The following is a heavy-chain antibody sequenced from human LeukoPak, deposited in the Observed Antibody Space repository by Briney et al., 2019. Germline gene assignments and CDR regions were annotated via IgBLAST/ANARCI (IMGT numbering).Heavy chain of an antibody. J-gene: IGHJ4*02. V-gene: IGHV3-48*01. Sequence: GGSLRLSCAASGFAFSSYSMNWVRQAPGKGLEWVSYISSSSSTIYYADSVKGRFTISRDNAKNSLYLQMNSLRAEDTAVYYCARDYEGAYDYWGQGTLVTVSS. CDR3: ARDYEGAYDY. CDR1: GFAFSSYS. CDR2: ISSSSSTI. D-gene: IGHD1-26*01.